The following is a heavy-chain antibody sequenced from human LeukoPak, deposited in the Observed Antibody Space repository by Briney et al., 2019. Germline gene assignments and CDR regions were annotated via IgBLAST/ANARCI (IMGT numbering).Heavy chain of an antibody. J-gene: IGHJ5*02. V-gene: IGHV3-23*01. D-gene: IGHD6-13*01. CDR2: ISGTGGST. CDR1: GFTFSNFA. Sequence: GGSLRLSCTGSGFTFSNFAMSWVRQTPGKGLEWVSSISGTGGSTYYADSLKGRITISRDNSKNTLFLRMSSLRAADTAVYYCARVVIAAAGTGSGRWFDPWGQGTLVTVSS. CDR3: ARVVIAAAGTGSGRWFDP.